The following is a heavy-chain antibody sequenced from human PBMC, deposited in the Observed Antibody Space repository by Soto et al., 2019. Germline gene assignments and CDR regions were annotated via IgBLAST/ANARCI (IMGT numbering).Heavy chain of an antibody. CDR1: GGSISYNSYY. Sequence: SETLSLTCSVSGGSISYNSYYWGWIRQPPGKGLERVGGIFYTGTTYYSPSLKDRVTISVDTSKNSFSLNLTSVTAADTAVYFCARLVVVAPVANAWGQGTLVTVSS. CDR2: IFYTGTT. CDR3: ARLVVVAPVANA. V-gene: IGHV4-39*02. J-gene: IGHJ5*02. D-gene: IGHD2-2*01.